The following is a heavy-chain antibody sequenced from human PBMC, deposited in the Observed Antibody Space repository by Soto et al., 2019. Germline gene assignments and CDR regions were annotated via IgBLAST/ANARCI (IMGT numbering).Heavy chain of an antibody. CDR3: ARGDIVVVPAAI. CDR1: GGPISSYY. CDR2: IYYSGST. V-gene: IGHV4-59*06. D-gene: IGHD2-2*01. J-gene: IGHJ4*02. Sequence: GGPISSYYWSWMRQPPGKGLEWIGYIYYSGSTYYNPSLKSRVTISVDTSKNQFSLKLSSVTAADTAVYYCARGDIVVVPAAIWGQGTLVTVSS.